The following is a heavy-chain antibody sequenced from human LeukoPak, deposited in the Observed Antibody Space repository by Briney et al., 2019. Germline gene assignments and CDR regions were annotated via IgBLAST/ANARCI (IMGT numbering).Heavy chain of an antibody. CDR1: GFTVSSNY. D-gene: IGHD1-26*01. CDR2: IYSGGST. J-gene: IGHJ4*02. V-gene: IGHV3-53*01. CDR3: ARDSGSYYYFDY. Sequence: GGSLRPSCAASGFTVSSNYMSWVRQAPGKGLEWVSVIYSGGSTYYADSVKGRFTISRDNSKNTLYLQMNSLRAEDTAVYYCARDSGSYYYFDYWGQGTLVTVSS.